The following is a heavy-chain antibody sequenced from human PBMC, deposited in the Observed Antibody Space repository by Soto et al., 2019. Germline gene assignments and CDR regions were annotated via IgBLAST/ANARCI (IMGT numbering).Heavy chain of an antibody. CDR2: ITWNGRRV. V-gene: IGHV3-9*01. J-gene: IGHJ5*02. CDR1: GFTCENYA. CDR3: ARDIGYDWNYSWFDP. Sequence: EVQLVESGGGWVQPGRSLRLSCEGSGFTCENYAMHWVRQVPGKGLEWVSGITWNGRRVGYVDSVKGRFTISRDNTKNSLYLEMNSLRAEDTALYHCARDIGYDWNYSWFDPWGQGTLVTVSS. D-gene: IGHD1-7*01.